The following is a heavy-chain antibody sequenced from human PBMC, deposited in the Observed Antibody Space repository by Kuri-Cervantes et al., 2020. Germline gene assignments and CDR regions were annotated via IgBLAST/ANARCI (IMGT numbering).Heavy chain of an antibody. Sequence: GPTLVQPTWPLSLHCTFSWFPLSTSGVGVGWTRQPPGKALEWLALIYWDDDKRYSPSLKSRLTITKDTSKNQVVLTMTNMDPVDTATYYCAQNSGTLAGDYFDYWGQGTLVTVSS. J-gene: IGHJ4*02. V-gene: IGHV2-5*02. CDR3: AQNSGTLAGDYFDY. CDR2: IYWDDDK. CDR1: WFPLSTSGVG. D-gene: IGHD6-19*01.